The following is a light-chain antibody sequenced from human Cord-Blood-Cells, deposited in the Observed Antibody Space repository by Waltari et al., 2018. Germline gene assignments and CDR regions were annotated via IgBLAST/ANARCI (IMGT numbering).Light chain of an antibody. Sequence: DIQMTQSPPSLSASVVDRVTITCQASQDISNYLNWDQQKPGKAPKLLIYDASNLETGVPSRFSGSGSGTDFTFTISSLQPEDIATYYCQQYDNLPITFGQGTRLEIK. CDR3: QQYDNLPIT. J-gene: IGKJ5*01. V-gene: IGKV1-33*01. CDR2: DAS. CDR1: QDISNY.